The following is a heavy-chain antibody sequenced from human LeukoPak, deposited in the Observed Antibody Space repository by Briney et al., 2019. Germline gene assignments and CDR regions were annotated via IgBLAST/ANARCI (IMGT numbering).Heavy chain of an antibody. J-gene: IGHJ4*02. CDR3: ARADVAGTPLDY. V-gene: IGHV4-39*07. Sequence: SETLSLTCTVSGDSISSTSYYWDWIRQTPGKGLEWIGSIYYSGSTNYNPSLKSRVTISVDTSKNQFSLKLSSMTAADTAVYYCARADVAGTPLDYWGQGTLVTVSS. D-gene: IGHD6-19*01. CDR1: GDSISSTSYY. CDR2: IYYSGST.